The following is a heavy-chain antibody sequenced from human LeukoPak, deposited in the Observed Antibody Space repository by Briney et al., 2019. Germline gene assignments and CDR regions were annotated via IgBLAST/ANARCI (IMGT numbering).Heavy chain of an antibody. CDR3: ARVVGREVPAAMPGAYYYMDV. Sequence: GGSLRLSCAASGFTFSSYGMHWVRQAPGKGLEGVAVIWYDGSNKYYADSVKGRFTISRDNSKNTLYLQMNSLRAEDTAVYYCARVVGREVPAAMPGAYYYMDVWGKGTTVTVSS. D-gene: IGHD2-2*01. V-gene: IGHV3-33*01. CDR2: IWYDGSNK. J-gene: IGHJ6*03. CDR1: GFTFSSYG.